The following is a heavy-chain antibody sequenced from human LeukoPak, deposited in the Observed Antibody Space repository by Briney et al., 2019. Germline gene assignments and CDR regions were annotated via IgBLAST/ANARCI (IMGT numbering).Heavy chain of an antibody. D-gene: IGHD1-1*01. J-gene: IGHJ6*02. V-gene: IGHV3-23*01. CDR2: IRGSDGSGDVT. CDR3: AKATTRGAAPTYYHYGMDV. CDR1: GFTFNTYA. Sequence: GGSLRLSCVASGFTFNTYAMTWVRQAPGKGLEWVSVIRGSDGSGDVTYYIDSVKGRFTISRDNSKNTLYLQMNSLRADDTALYYCAKATTRGAAPTYYHYGMDVWGHGTTVIVSS.